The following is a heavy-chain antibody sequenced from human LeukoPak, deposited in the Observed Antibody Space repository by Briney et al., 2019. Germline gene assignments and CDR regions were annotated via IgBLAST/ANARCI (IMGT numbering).Heavy chain of an antibody. CDR3: ASLRVGSSFGYQFYMDV. CDR2: IYYSGST. CDR1: GGSISSYY. J-gene: IGHJ6*03. D-gene: IGHD6-13*01. Sequence: SETLSLTCTVSGGSISSYYWSWIRQPPGKGLEWIGYIYYSGSTNYNPSLKSRVTISVDTSKNQFSLKLSSVTAADTAVYYCASLRVGSSFGYQFYMDVWGKGTTVTVSS. V-gene: IGHV4-59*01.